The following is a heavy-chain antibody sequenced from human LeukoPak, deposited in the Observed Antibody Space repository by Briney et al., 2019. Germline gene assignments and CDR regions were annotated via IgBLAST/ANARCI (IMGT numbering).Heavy chain of an antibody. J-gene: IGHJ4*02. CDR3: ARTRGSGTGSYYFDF. Sequence: GGSLRLSCAASGFTFSSYRMNWVRQAPGKGLEWVSSISSGNSYIYYADSVKGRFTISRDNAKNSLYLQMNSLRAEDTAVYYCARTRGSGTGSYYFDFWGQGILVTVSS. CDR2: ISSGNSYI. V-gene: IGHV3-21*01. D-gene: IGHD3-10*01. CDR1: GFTFSSYR.